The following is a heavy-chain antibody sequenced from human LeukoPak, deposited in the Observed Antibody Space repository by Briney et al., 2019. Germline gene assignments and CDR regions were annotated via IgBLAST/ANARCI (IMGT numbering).Heavy chain of an antibody. D-gene: IGHD3-10*01. CDR1: GFTFSSYG. V-gene: IGHV3-30*18. Sequence: GGSLRLSCAASGFTFSSYGMHWVRQAPGKGLEWVAVISYVGGNKYYADSVKGRFTISRDNSKNTLYLQMNSLRVEDTAVYYCAKALYYYGSGSDYNYGMDVWGQGTTVTVSS. CDR3: AKALYYYGSGSDYNYGMDV. J-gene: IGHJ6*02. CDR2: ISYVGGNK.